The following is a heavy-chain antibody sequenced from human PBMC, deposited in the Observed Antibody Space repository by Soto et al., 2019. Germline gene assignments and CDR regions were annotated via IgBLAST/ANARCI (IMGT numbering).Heavy chain of an antibody. Sequence: ASVKVSCKASGYTFSDFYLHWVRQAPGQGFEWMGWINPNSGATSYAPKFRGRVAMTRDASINTAYMELSRLRSDDTAIYYCTRDGKSGRLFDFWGQGSLVTVSS. V-gene: IGHV1-2*02. CDR2: INPNSGAT. D-gene: IGHD1-26*01. CDR3: TRDGKSGRLFDF. CDR1: GYTFSDFY. J-gene: IGHJ4*02.